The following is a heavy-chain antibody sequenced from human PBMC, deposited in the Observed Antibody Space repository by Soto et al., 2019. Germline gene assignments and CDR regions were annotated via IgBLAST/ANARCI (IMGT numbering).Heavy chain of an antibody. J-gene: IGHJ4*02. Sequence: EVQLLESGGGLVQPGGSLRLSCAASGFTFTNYAMSWVRQAPGKGLEWVSVISGGVNITYYAYSVKGRFTISRDNSKNTLYLQMNSLRAGDTAVYYCAKARRGTTNYFDYWGQGTLVTVSS. D-gene: IGHD4-17*01. CDR1: GFTFTNYA. CDR2: ISGGVNIT. CDR3: AKARRGTTNYFDY. V-gene: IGHV3-23*01.